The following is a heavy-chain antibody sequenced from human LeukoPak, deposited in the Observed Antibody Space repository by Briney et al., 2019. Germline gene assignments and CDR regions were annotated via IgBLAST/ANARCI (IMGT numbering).Heavy chain of an antibody. J-gene: IGHJ6*02. Sequence: GGSLRLSCAASGSTFSSYAMSWVRQAPGKGLEWVSAISGSGGSTYYADSVKGRFTISRDNSKNTLYLQMNSLRAEDTAVYYCAKDGSRYCSGGSCLYGMDVWGQGTTVTVSS. CDR3: AKDGSRYCSGGSCLYGMDV. D-gene: IGHD2-15*01. CDR1: GSTFSSYA. CDR2: ISGSGGST. V-gene: IGHV3-23*01.